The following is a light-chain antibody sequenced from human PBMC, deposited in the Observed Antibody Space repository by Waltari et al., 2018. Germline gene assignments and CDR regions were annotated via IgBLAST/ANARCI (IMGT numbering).Light chain of an antibody. CDR2: DAS. Sequence: EIVLTQSPAILSFSPGERATLPCRASQSVGPYLAWYQQRPGQSPRLLIYDASYRATGIPARFSGSGSETDFTLTISSLQPEDFAVYYCQQRRNWPLTFGGGTRVQI. CDR1: QSVGPY. CDR3: QQRRNWPLT. V-gene: IGKV3-11*01. J-gene: IGKJ4*01.